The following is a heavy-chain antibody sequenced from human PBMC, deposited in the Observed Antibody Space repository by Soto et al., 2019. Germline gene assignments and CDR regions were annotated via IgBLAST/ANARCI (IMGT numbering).Heavy chain of an antibody. V-gene: IGHV4-39*01. CDR2: VFYTGFT. D-gene: IGHD1-20*01. Sequence: QLQLQESGPGLVKPSETLSLTCAVSGGSISGSYYYWGWLRQSPGRGPEWIGSVFYTGFTSYNPSLESRVSVSVDTSQNQFSLKVSAVTAADTAVYYWASSQKGYNWNYFDHWGQGALVTVAS. J-gene: IGHJ4*02. CDR3: ASSQKGYNWNYFDH. CDR1: GGSISGSYYY.